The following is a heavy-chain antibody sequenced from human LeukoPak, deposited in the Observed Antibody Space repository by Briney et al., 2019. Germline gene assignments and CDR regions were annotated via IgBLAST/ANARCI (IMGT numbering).Heavy chain of an antibody. CDR3: AKDFGSGAPEDAFDI. CDR1: GFTFSSYS. CDR2: LLDSGSST. J-gene: IGHJ3*02. V-gene: IGHV3-23*01. D-gene: IGHD3-10*01. Sequence: PGGSLRLSCAAPGFTFSSYSMSWVRQAPGKGLEWVSALLDSGSSTFYADSVMGRFTISRDNSKNMVYLQMNSLRAEDTGLYYCAKDFGSGAPEDAFDIWGQGTMVTVSA.